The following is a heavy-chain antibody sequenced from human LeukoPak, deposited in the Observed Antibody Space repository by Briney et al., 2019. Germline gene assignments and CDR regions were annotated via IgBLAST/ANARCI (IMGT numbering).Heavy chain of an antibody. CDR1: GYTFTSYD. Sequence: APVKVSCKASGYTFTSYDINWVRQATGQGLEWMGWMNPNSGNTGYAQKFQGRVTMTRNTSISTAYMELSSPRSEDTAVYYCAREVDMGGNWFDPWGQGTLVTVSS. CDR3: AREVDMGGNWFDP. CDR2: MNPNSGNT. J-gene: IGHJ5*02. V-gene: IGHV1-8*01. D-gene: IGHD3-16*01.